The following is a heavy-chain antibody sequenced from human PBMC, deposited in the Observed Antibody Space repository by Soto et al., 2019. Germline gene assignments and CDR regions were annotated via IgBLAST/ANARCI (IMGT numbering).Heavy chain of an antibody. CDR3: VRPFLVGGSTLDY. CDR2: ISRTRDYI. D-gene: IGHD1-26*01. J-gene: IGHJ4*02. Sequence: GGSLRLSCAASGFTFTPYTMYWVRQPPGKGLEWVASISRTRDYIYYADSVKGRFTISRDNADNSLYLQMNSLRAEDTAVYYCVRPFLVGGSTLDYWGQGALVTVSS. V-gene: IGHV3-21*01. CDR1: GFTFTPYT.